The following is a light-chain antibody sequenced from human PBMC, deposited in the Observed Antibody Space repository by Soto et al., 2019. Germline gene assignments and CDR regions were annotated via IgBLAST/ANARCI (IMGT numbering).Light chain of an antibody. CDR2: DNN. J-gene: IGLJ1*01. V-gene: IGLV1-51*01. CDR1: SSNIGNNY. Sequence: QSVLTQPPSVSAAPGQKVTISCSGSSSNIGNNYVSWYQQLPGTVPEFLIYDNNKRPSGIPDRFSGSKSGTSATLGITGLQSGDEADYYGGTWDSSLSAFYVFGTGTKVTVL. CDR3: GTWDSSLSAFYV.